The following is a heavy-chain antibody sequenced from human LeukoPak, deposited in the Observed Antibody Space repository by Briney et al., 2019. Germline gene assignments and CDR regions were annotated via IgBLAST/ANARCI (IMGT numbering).Heavy chain of an antibody. Sequence: SETLSLTCTVSGGSISSSSYYWGWIRQPPGKGLEWIGSIYYSGSAYYNPSLKSRVGISVDTSKNQFSLKLRSVTAADTAVYYCASPMAWAHNRRDSDYWGLGTLVTVSS. V-gene: IGHV4-39*07. J-gene: IGHJ4*02. CDR3: ASPMAWAHNRRDSDY. CDR1: GGSISSSSYY. CDR2: IYYSGSA. D-gene: IGHD5-24*01.